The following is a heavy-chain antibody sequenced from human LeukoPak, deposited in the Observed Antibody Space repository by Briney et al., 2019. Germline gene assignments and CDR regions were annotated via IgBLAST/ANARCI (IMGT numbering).Heavy chain of an antibody. CDR3: ARSSSRGDYFDY. J-gene: IGHJ4*02. CDR1: GGSISSYY. CDR2: IYYSGST. V-gene: IGHV4-59*12. D-gene: IGHD6-13*01. Sequence: SETLSLTCTVSGGSISSYYWSWIRQPPGKGLEWIGFIYYSGSTNYNPSLKSRVTISVDTSKNQFSLKLSSVTAADTAVYYCARSSSRGDYFDYWGQGTLVTVSS.